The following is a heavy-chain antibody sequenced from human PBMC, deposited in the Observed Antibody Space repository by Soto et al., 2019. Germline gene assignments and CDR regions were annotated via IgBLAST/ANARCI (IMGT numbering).Heavy chain of an antibody. V-gene: IGHV4-34*01. CDR3: ARQTKRYCSGGSCYSYFDY. CDR1: GGSFSGYY. Sequence: QVQLQQWGAGLLKPSETLSLTCAVYGGSFSGYYWSWIRQPPGKGLEWFGEINHSGSTNYNPSLKSRVIISVDTSKNQFSLKLSSVTAADTAVYYCARQTKRYCSGGSCYSYFDYWGQGTLVTVSS. D-gene: IGHD2-15*01. CDR2: INHSGST. J-gene: IGHJ4*02.